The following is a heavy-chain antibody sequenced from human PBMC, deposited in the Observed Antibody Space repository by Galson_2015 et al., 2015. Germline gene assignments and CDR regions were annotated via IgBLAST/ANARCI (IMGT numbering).Heavy chain of an antibody. CDR1: GFIFSNYA. V-gene: IGHV3-33*08. D-gene: IGHD3-10*01. CDR2: IWYDGSNK. Sequence: SLRLSCAASGFIFSNYAMHWVRQAPGKGLEWVAVIWYDGSNKYYADSVKGRFTISRDNSKNTLYLQMNSLRAEDTAVYYCARDPDYYGSGSYDYWGQGTLVTVSS. J-gene: IGHJ4*02. CDR3: ARDPDYYGSGSYDY.